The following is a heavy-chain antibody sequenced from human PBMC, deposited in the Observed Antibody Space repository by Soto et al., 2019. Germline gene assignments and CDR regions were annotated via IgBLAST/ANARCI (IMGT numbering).Heavy chain of an antibody. J-gene: IGHJ3*01. V-gene: IGHV3-53*02. CDR2: LYSGGGT. D-gene: IGHD3-16*01. Sequence: EVQPVETGGGSIQPGGSLRLSCAASGVIVSNNYMSWVRQAPGKGLEWVSVLYSGGGTYYADSVKCRFTISRDSSENTLYLPMTSLTDEDTVVYFCARGEANDAGDVWGQGTMVTVSS. CDR3: ARGEANDAGDV. CDR1: GVIVSNNY.